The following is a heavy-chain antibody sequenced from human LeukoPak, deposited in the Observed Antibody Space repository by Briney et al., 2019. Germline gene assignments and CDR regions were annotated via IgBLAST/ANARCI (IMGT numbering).Heavy chain of an antibody. CDR2: ISSSSSYI. CDR3: ARVGSWQPLD. J-gene: IGHJ4*02. Sequence: PGGSLRLSCAASGFTFSSYSMNWVRQAPGKGLEWVSSISSSSSYIYYADSVKGRFTISRDNAKNSLSLQMNSLRAEDTAVYCCARVGSWQPLDWGQGTLVTVSS. CDR1: GFTFSSYS. V-gene: IGHV3-21*01. D-gene: IGHD5-12*01.